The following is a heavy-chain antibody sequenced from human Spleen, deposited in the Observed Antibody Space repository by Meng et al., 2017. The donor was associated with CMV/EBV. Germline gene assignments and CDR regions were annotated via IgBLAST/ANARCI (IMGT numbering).Heavy chain of an antibody. CDR2: INPNSGGT. CDR3: ARGYCSSTSCYSNWFDP. J-gene: IGHJ5*02. CDR1: GYTFTGYY. Sequence: ASVKVSCKASGYTFTGYYMHWVRQAPGQGLEWMGWINPNSGGTNYAQKFQGRVTMTRDTSISTAYMELRSLRSDDTAVYYCARGYCSSTSCYSNWFDPWGQGTLVTVSS. V-gene: IGHV1-2*02. D-gene: IGHD2-2*01.